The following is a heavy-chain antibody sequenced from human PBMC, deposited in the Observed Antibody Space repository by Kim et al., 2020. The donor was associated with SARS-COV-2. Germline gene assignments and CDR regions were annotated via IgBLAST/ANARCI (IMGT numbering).Heavy chain of an antibody. Sequence: RYSPSLKSRLTITKDTSKNQVVLTMTNMDPVDTATYYCAHRRSGSYAIDYWGQGTLVTVSS. CDR3: AHRRSGSYAIDY. D-gene: IGHD3-10*01. J-gene: IGHJ4*02. V-gene: IGHV2-5*01.